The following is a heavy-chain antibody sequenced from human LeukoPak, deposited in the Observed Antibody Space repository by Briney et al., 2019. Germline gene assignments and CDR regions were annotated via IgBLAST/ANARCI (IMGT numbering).Heavy chain of an antibody. Sequence: SVKVSCKASGGTFSSYAISWVRQAPGQGLEWMGGIIPIFGTANYAQKFHGRVTITTDESTSTAYMELSSLRSEDTAVYYCARDSGDYDFWSGYLHNWFDPWGQGTLVTVSS. CDR3: ARDSGDYDFWSGYLHNWFDP. D-gene: IGHD3-3*01. CDR2: IIPIFGTA. J-gene: IGHJ5*02. V-gene: IGHV1-69*05. CDR1: GGTFSSYA.